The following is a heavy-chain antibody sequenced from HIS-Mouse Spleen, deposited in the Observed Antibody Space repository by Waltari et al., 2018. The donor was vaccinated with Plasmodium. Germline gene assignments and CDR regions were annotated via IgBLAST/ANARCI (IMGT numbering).Heavy chain of an antibody. CDR1: GYTLTGYY. D-gene: IGHD3-3*01. J-gene: IGHJ6*02. CDR3: AREWVTIFGVVTRDGMDV. V-gene: IGHV1-2*02. CDR2: IKLNRGCK. Sequence: QVQLVQSGAEVKKPGASVKVSCKASGYTLTGYYMHWVRQAPGQGLEWMGLIKLNRGCKNLAQKVQGRVTMTRETSISTAYMELSRLRSDDTAVYYWAREWVTIFGVVTRDGMDVWGQGPTVTVSS.